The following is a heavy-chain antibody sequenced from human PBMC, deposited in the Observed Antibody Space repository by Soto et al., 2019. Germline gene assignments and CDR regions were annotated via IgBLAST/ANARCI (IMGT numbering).Heavy chain of an antibody. V-gene: IGHV3-64*01. CDR3: ARRARPDFYYMDV. Sequence: PRGSLRLSYAASGFTLSGSAMDWVRQAPGKGLEYVSGISSNGVGTYYANSVQGRFTISRDNSKNTVYLQMGSLRPEDMAVYYCARRARPDFYYMDVWGKGTTVTVSS. J-gene: IGHJ6*03. CDR2: ISSNGVGT. D-gene: IGHD6-6*01. CDR1: GFTLSGSA.